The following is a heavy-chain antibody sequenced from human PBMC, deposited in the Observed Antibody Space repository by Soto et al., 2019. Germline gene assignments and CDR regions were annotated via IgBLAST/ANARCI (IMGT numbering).Heavy chain of an antibody. V-gene: IGHV3-23*01. CDR1: EFTFSSYA. Sequence: EVQLLESGGGLVQPGGSLRLSCAASEFTFSSYAMSWVRQAPGKGLEWVSAISGSGGSTYYADSVKDRFTISRDNSKNTLYLQMNSLRAEDTAVYSCANMGAYCGGDCYSWWGQGTLVTVSS. CDR3: ANMGAYCGGDCYSW. CDR2: ISGSGGST. D-gene: IGHD2-21*02. J-gene: IGHJ4*02.